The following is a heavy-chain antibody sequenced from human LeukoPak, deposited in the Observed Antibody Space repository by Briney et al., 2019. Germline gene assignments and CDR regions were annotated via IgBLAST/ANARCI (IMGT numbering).Heavy chain of an antibody. J-gene: IGHJ4*02. V-gene: IGHV3-7*05. CDR1: GFSVSSNY. Sequence: GGSLRLSCAASGFSVSSNYMSWVRQAPGKGLEWVATIRQDGSETYYVDSVKGRFTISRDNAKNSLFLQMNSLRADDTAVFYCARDWSCDYWGQGALVTVSS. CDR2: IRQDGSET. D-gene: IGHD3-3*01. CDR3: ARDWSCDY.